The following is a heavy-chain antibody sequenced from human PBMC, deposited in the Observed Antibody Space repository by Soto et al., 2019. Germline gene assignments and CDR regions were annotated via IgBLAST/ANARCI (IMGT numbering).Heavy chain of an antibody. D-gene: IGHD2-8*02. V-gene: IGHV3-30-3*01. J-gene: IGHJ4*02. CDR2: ISYDGSNK. CDR3: ARDPRGLPVVIYGGTGTLDY. CDR1: GFTFSSYA. Sequence: QVQLVESGGGVVQPGRSLRLSCAASGFTFSSYAMHWVRQAPGKGLERVAVISYDGSNKYYADSVKGRFTISRDNSKNTLYLQMNSLRAEDTAVYYCARDPRGLPVVIYGGTGTLDYWGQGTLVTVSS.